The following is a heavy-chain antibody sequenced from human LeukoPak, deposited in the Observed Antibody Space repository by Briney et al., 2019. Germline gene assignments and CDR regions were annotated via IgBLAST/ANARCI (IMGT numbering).Heavy chain of an antibody. Sequence: TGGSLRLSCAVSGFTFSSYWMTWVRQAPGKGLEWVANIKRDGSERYYVDSVKGRFTISRDNAKNSLFLQMNSLSAEDTGVYYCARAGLTVAADYWGQGTLVTVSS. D-gene: IGHD6-19*01. CDR3: ARAGLTVAADY. V-gene: IGHV3-7*03. CDR2: IKRDGSER. CDR1: GFTFSSYW. J-gene: IGHJ4*02.